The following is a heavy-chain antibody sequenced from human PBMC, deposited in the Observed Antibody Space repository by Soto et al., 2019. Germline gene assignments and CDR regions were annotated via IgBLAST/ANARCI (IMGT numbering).Heavy chain of an antibody. CDR2: ISAYKGNT. J-gene: IGHJ4*02. V-gene: IGHV1-18*01. Sequence: QVQLVQSGAEVKKPGASVKVSCKASGYTFTCYGISWVRQAPGQGLEWMGWISAYKGNTNYAQKLQGRVTMTKDTSTSTDYMEMRSLRSDDTAVYYGARSIAAAVDFDYWGQGALVTVSS. D-gene: IGHD6-13*01. CDR1: GYTFTCYG. CDR3: ARSIAAAVDFDY.